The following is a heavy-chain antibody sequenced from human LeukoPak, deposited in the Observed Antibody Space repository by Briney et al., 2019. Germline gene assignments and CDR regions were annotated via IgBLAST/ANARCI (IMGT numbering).Heavy chain of an antibody. V-gene: IGHV3-74*01. Sequence: PGGSLRLSCAASGFTFTTYSMHWVRQVPGKGLVWVSRIKSDGSRTYYADSVKGRFTISRDNAKGTLYLQMDSLRAEDTAVYYCARALSSAWGLVDCWGQGTLVTVSP. CDR3: ARALSSAWGLVDC. D-gene: IGHD6-19*01. CDR1: GFTFTTYS. J-gene: IGHJ4*02. CDR2: IKSDGSRT.